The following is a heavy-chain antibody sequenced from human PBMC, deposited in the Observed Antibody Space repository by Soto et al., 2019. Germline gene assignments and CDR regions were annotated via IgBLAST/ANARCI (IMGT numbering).Heavy chain of an antibody. V-gene: IGHV1-18*01. D-gene: IGHD2-2*02. CDR1: GYTFTSYG. CDR3: ARGIEAGYCSSTSCYTGHYFDY. J-gene: IGHJ4*02. CDR2: ISAYNGNT. Sequence: GASVKVSCKASGYTFTSYGISWVRQAPGQGLEWMGWISAYNGNTNYAQKLQGRVIMTTDTSTSTAYMELRSLRSDDTAVYYCARGIEAGYCSSTSCYTGHYFDYWGQGTLVTVSS.